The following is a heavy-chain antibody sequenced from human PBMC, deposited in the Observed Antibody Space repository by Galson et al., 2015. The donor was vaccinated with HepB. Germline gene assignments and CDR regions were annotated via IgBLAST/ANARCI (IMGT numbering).Heavy chain of an antibody. V-gene: IGHV1-18*01. J-gene: IGHJ4*02. CDR2: ISAYNGKT. CDR1: GYTFSSYG. Sequence: SVRVSCKASGYTFSSYGISWVRQAPGQGLEWMGCISAYNGKTNYAQKLQGRITMTTDTSTSTAYKEVRSLTSDDTDVYYCARAVAGHFDHWGQGTMVTVSS. D-gene: IGHD6-19*01. CDR3: ARAVAGHFDH.